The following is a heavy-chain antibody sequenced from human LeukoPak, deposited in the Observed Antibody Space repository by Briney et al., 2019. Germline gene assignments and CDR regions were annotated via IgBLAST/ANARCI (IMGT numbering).Heavy chain of an antibody. Sequence: PGGSLRLSCAASGFTFSSYSMNWVRQAPGKGLEWVSSISSSSSYIYYADSVKGRFTISRDNAKNSLYLQMNSLRAEDTAVYYCARSGVGKYSPFCYYGMDVWGKGTTVTVSS. J-gene: IGHJ6*04. CDR1: GFTFSSYS. CDR3: ARSGVGKYSPFCYYGMDV. D-gene: IGHD3-3*01. CDR2: ISSSSSYI. V-gene: IGHV3-21*01.